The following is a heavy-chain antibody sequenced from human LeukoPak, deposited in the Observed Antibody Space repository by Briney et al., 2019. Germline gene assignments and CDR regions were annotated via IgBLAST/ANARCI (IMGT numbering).Heavy chain of an antibody. CDR1: GGSISSYY. Sequence: SETLSLTCTVSGGSISSYYWSWIRQPPGKGLEWIGYIYYSGSTNYNPSLKSRVTISVDTPKNQFSLKLSSVTAADTAVYYCAREGHYDSSGYYIFDYWGQGTLVTVSS. D-gene: IGHD3-22*01. CDR3: AREGHYDSSGYYIFDY. V-gene: IGHV4-59*01. CDR2: IYYSGST. J-gene: IGHJ4*02.